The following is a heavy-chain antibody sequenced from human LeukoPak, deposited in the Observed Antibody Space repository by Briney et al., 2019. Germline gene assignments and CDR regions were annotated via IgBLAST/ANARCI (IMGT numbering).Heavy chain of an antibody. J-gene: IGHJ3*02. CDR2: INSDGSST. CDR1: GFTFDDYA. CDR3: ARRYGGYWASDI. V-gene: IGHV3-74*01. Sequence: PGGSLRLSCAASGFTFDDYAMHWVRQAPGKGLVWVSRINSDGSSTSYADSVKGRFTISRDNAKNTLYLQMNSLRVEDTAVYYCARRYGGYWASDIWGQGTMVTVSS. D-gene: IGHD2-21*01.